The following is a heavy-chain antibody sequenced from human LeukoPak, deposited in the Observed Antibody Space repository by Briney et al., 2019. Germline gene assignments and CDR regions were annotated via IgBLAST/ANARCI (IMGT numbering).Heavy chain of an antibody. CDR2: ISSSSYI. CDR1: GFTFSSYS. V-gene: IGHV3-21*01. J-gene: IGHJ4*02. Sequence: PGGSLRLSCAASGFTFSSYSMNWVRQAPGKGLEWVSSISSSSYIYYADSVKGRFTISRDNAKNSLYLQMNSLRAEDTAVYYCARSLDLVPAAPDYWGQGTLVTVSS. D-gene: IGHD2-2*01. CDR3: ARSLDLVPAAPDY.